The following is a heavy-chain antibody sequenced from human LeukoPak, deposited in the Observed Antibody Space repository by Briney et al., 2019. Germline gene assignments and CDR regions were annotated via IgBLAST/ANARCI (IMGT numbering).Heavy chain of an antibody. CDR1: GFTFSSSA. Sequence: GGSLRLSCAASGFTFSSSAMSWVRQAPGKGLEWVSAISDSGGSTFYADSVKGRITISRDNSKNTLYLQMDSLRAEDTALYYCAKGSGINHYHWIDPWGQGTLVTVSS. CDR2: ISDSGGST. J-gene: IGHJ5*02. D-gene: IGHD1-14*01. V-gene: IGHV3-23*01. CDR3: AKGSGINHYHWIDP.